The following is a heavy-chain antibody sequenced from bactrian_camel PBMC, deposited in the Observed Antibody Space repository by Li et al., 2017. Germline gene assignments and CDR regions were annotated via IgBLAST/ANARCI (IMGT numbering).Heavy chain of an antibody. J-gene: IGHJ6*01. V-gene: IGHV3S53*01. CDR1: EATAGMAC. CDR2: RYSSGTV. Sequence: VQLVESGGDSVQTGGSLRLSCAVSEATAGMACMGWFRQAPGKEREAVAARYSSGTVLYGDSVKGRFTISQDSAKNTVYLQMNNMKPEDTAVYYCAAVDVIRGLGLRTCDELAGFWAQGTQVTVS. CDR3: AAVDVIRGLGLRTCDELAGF. D-gene: IGHD6*01.